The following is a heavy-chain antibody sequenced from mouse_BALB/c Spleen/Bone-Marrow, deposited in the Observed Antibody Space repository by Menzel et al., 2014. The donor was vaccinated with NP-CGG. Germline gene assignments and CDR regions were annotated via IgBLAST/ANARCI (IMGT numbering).Heavy chain of an antibody. V-gene: IGHV1-14*01. J-gene: IGHJ2*01. CDR1: GYTFTSYI. Sequence: EVHLQQSGPELVKPGASVKMSCKASGYTFTSYILHWVKQKPGQGLEWIGYINPYNDGTKYNEKFKGKATLTPDKFSSATYMELSSLTSEDSAVYYCARGGGHYFDYWGQGTTLTVSS. CDR2: INPYNDGT. CDR3: ARGGGHYFDY.